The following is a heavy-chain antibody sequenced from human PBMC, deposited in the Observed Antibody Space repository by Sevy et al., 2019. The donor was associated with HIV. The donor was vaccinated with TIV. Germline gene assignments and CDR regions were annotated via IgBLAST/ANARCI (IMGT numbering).Heavy chain of an antibody. D-gene: IGHD5-18*01. Sequence: GGSLRLSCAVSGFTFSSHAMGWVRQAPGKGLEWVSLMSTCSGCTYYPGSVKGRFIISTDKSRTTLYLQMNSLRVEDAAVYFCARRMTHLWEAFDLWGQGTMVTVS. J-gene: IGHJ3*01. CDR3: ARRMTHLWEAFDL. V-gene: IGHV3-23*01. CDR1: GFTFSSHA. CDR2: MSTCSGCT.